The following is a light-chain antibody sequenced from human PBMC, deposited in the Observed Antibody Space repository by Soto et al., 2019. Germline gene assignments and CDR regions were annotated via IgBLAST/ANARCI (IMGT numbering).Light chain of an antibody. CDR1: SSNLGAGYD. V-gene: IGLV1-40*01. Sequence: QSVLTQPPSVSGTPGQRVSISCTGTSSNLGAGYDVHWYQQLPGAAHRLLIFGNNVRPSGVPDRFSGSKSGTSASLAITGLQAEDEAIYHCQSYDGSLATSIFGAGTKLTVL. CDR3: QSYDGSLATSI. CDR2: GNN. J-gene: IGLJ2*01.